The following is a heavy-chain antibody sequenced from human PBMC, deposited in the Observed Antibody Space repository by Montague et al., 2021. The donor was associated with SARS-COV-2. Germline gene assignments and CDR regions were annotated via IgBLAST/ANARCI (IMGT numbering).Heavy chain of an antibody. V-gene: IGHV4-59*08. CDR1: RGSTGSHY. CDR2: VYYNGDT. Sequence: SETLSLTCTVYRGSTGSHYWNWIGQSPGKRPDWIGYVYYNGDTKYNPSLQSRVTISIDTSENQFSLRLNSVTAADTAVYFCARGWAFDPWGQGRLVTVSS. J-gene: IGHJ3*01. CDR3: ARGWAFDP. D-gene: IGHD6-19*01.